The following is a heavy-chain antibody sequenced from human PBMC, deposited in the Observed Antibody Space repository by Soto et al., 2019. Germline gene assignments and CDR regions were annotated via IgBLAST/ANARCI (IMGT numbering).Heavy chain of an antibody. CDR1: GFTFSDHY. CDR3: VFLGMPPYYTDS. D-gene: IGHD2-2*01. Sequence: EVQLVESGGGLVQPGGSLRLSCAASGFTFSDHYMEWVRQAPGKGLEWVGRVRDKDRGYSTDYAASVKGRFTVSRDDSRSYLFVQMDTLRTEDTAVYYCVFLGMPPYYTDSWGQGPLVTVPS. CDR2: VRDKDRGYST. V-gene: IGHV3-72*01. J-gene: IGHJ4*02.